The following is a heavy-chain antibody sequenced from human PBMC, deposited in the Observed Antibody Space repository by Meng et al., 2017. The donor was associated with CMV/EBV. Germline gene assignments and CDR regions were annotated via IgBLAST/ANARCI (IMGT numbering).Heavy chain of an antibody. Sequence: GGSLRLSCAASGFTFSSYGMHWVRQAPGKGLEWVAFIRYDGSNKYYADSVKGRFTISRDNSKNTPYLQMNSLRAEDTAVYYCAKRGGYCSSTSCQYYYGMDVWGQGTTVTVSS. J-gene: IGHJ6*02. CDR1: GFTFSSYG. V-gene: IGHV3-30*02. D-gene: IGHD2-2*01. CDR2: IRYDGSNK. CDR3: AKRGGYCSSTSCQYYYGMDV.